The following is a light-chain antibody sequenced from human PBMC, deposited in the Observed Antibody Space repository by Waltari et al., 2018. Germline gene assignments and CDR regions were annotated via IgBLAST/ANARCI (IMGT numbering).Light chain of an antibody. V-gene: IGLV3-19*01. Sequence: SSELTQDPAVSVALGQTVRITCQGASLRPSYASWYKQKSGQAPILVLFGKNKRPSGIPDRFSGYNSETTTSLTITGAQAEDEADYYCSSRDSSASHVLFAGGTKLTVL. CDR3: SSRDSSASHVL. J-gene: IGLJ2*01. CDR1: SLRPSY. CDR2: GKN.